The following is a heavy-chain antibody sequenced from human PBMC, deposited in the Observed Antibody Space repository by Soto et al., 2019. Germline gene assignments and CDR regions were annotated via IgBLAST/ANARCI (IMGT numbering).Heavy chain of an antibody. CDR2: ITYAGSNK. V-gene: IGHV3-30*03. J-gene: IGHJ4*02. CDR3: AGDARGDEAPMDY. CDR1: GFTFSSYG. D-gene: IGHD3-10*01. Sequence: GGSLRLSCAASGFTFSSYGMHWVRQAPGKGLEWVAVITYAGSNKYYADSVKGRFTISRDNSKNTLYLQMNRLRAEDTAVYYCAGDARGDEAPMDYWGQGTLVTVSS.